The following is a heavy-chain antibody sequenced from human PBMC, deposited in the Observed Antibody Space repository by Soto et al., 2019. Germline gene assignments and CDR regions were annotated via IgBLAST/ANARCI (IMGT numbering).Heavy chain of an antibody. CDR1: EFTVSGHA. Sequence: EVQVLESGGGLVQPGGSLRLSCEGSEFTVSGHAMTWIRQAPGKGPEWVSTITADGGTYYADSVKGRFAMSRDTSENTTDFKMNSPGAEDTAAYYCAPHVSCSGGSCQYDAFAIRGQGTMVTVSS. D-gene: IGHD2-15*01. CDR2: ITADGGT. V-gene: IGHV3-23*01. J-gene: IGHJ3*02. CDR3: APHVSCSGGSCQYDAFAI.